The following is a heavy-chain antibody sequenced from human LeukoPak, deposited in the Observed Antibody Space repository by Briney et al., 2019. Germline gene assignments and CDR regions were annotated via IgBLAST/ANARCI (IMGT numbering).Heavy chain of an antibody. D-gene: IGHD2-2*02. CDR2: IYYSGST. V-gene: IGHV4-59*11. CDR3: ARGYPGERYYYYGMDV. J-gene: IGHJ6*02. Sequence: SETLSLTCTVSGGSISSHYWSWIRQPPGKGLEWIGYIYYSGSTNYNPSLKSRVTISVDTSKNQFSLKLSSVTAADTAVYYCARGYPGERYYYYGMDVWGQGTTVTVSS. CDR1: GGSISSHY.